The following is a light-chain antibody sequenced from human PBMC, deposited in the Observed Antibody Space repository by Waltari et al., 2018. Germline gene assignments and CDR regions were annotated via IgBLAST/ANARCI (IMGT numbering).Light chain of an antibody. CDR3: QSYDSRLSGWV. J-gene: IGLJ3*02. CDR2: GNN. V-gene: IGLV1-40*01. CDR1: SSNTGAGYD. Sequence: QSVLTQPPSVSGAPGQRVTISCTGSSSNTGAGYDVHWYQQLPGTAPKLLIYGNNNRPSGVPDRFSGSKSGTSASLAITGLQAEDEADYYCQSYDSRLSGWVFGGGTKLPVL.